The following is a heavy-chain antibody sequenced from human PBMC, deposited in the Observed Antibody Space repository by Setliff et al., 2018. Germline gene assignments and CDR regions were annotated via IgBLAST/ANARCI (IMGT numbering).Heavy chain of an antibody. CDR3: ARMHIVVVGAARKDSGPFDY. V-gene: IGHV4-34*01. D-gene: IGHD2-15*01. J-gene: IGHJ4*02. Sequence: TSETLSLTCAVYGGSFSGYYWSWIRQPPGKGLEWFGEINHSGSTNYNPSLKSRVTMSVDTAKNQFSLKLRSVTAADTAVYYCARMHIVVVGAARKDSGPFDYWGQGTLVTLSS. CDR1: GGSFSGYY. CDR2: INHSGST.